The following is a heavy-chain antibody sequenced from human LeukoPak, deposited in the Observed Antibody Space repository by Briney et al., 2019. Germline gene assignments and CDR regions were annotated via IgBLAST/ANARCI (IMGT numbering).Heavy chain of an antibody. Sequence: ASVKVSCKASGGTFSSYAISWVRQAPGQGLEWMGGIIPIFGTANYAQKFQGRVTITADESTSTAYMELSSLRSEDAAVYYCARGVDIVATIDFDYWGQGTLVTVSS. CDR3: ARGVDIVATIDFDY. D-gene: IGHD5-12*01. J-gene: IGHJ4*02. V-gene: IGHV1-69*13. CDR1: GGTFSSYA. CDR2: IIPIFGTA.